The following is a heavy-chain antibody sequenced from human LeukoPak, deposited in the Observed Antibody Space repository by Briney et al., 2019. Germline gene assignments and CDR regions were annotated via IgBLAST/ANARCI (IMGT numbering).Heavy chain of an antibody. CDR2: IYYSGST. CDR3: ARGFGDYYDFDY. J-gene: IGHJ4*02. CDR1: GGSISSYY. Sequence: SETLSLTCTVSGGSISSYYWSWIRQPPGKGLEWIGYIYYSGSTNYNPSLKSRVTISVVTSKNQFSLKLSSVTAADTAVYYCARGFGDYYDFDYWGQGTLVTVSS. D-gene: IGHD3-22*01. V-gene: IGHV4-59*01.